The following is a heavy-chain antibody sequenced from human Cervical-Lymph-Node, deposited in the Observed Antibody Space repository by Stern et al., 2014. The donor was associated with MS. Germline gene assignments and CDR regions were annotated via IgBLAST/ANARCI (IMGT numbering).Heavy chain of an antibody. CDR1: GFTFSDHY. D-gene: IGHD1-14*01. V-gene: IGHV3-72*01. CDR2: SRQKGQSYTT. J-gene: IGHJ3*02. CDR3: ARVGPPLQDAFDI. Sequence: EVQLVESGGGLVQPGGSLRLSCAASGFTFSDHYMDWVRQAPGKGLERLGRSRQKGQSYTTAHPSSVKGKFTISRDDSKKSLYLLMDSLTTEDAAVYYCARVGPPLQDAFDIWGRGTLVTVSS.